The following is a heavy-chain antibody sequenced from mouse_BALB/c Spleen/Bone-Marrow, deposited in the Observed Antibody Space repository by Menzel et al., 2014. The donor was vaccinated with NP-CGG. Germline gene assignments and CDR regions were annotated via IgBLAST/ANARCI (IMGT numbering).Heavy chain of an antibody. D-gene: IGHD4-1*01. J-gene: IGHJ2*01. Sequence: EVQLVESGPGLVKPSQSLSLTCTVTGSSITSDYAWNWIRQFPGNKLEWMGYISYSGTTSYNPSLKSRISITRDTSKNQFFLQLNSVTTEDTATYYCAKTGTRYYFDYWGQGTTLTVSS. CDR1: GSSITSDYA. V-gene: IGHV3-2*02. CDR2: ISYSGTT. CDR3: AKTGTRYYFDY.